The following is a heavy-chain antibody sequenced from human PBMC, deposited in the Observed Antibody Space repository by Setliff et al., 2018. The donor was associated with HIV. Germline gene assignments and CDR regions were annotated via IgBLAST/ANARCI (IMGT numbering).Heavy chain of an antibody. CDR3: ARDSGYSFGFNYFDY. CDR1: GFTFRSYA. D-gene: IGHD5-18*01. V-gene: IGHV3-30*04. CDR2: ISHDGSIE. J-gene: IGHJ4*02. Sequence: GGSLRLSCAASGFTFRSYAMHWVRQAPGKGLEWVADISHDGSIEDYADSVRGRFTISRDNSKSAVYLQMNSLRPEDTAVYYCARDSGYSFGFNYFDYWGQGTLVTVSS.